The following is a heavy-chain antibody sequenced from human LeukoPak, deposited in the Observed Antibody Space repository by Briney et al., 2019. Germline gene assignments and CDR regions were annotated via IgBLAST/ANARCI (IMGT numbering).Heavy chain of an antibody. CDR2: ISYDGSNK. J-gene: IGHJ6*02. V-gene: IGHV3-30-3*01. CDR3: ARDPPDYYGMDV. CDR1: GFTFSSYA. Sequence: GGSLRLSCGASGFTFSSYAMHWVRQAPGKGLEWVAVISYDGSNKYYADSVKGRFTISRDNSKNTLYLQMNSLRAEDTAVYYCARDPPDYYGMDVWGQGTTVTVSS.